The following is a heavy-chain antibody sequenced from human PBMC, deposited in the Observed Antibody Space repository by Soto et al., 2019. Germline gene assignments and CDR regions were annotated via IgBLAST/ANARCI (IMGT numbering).Heavy chain of an antibody. Sequence: SETLSLTCSVFGDSISRHYWSWIRQPAGKGLEYIGRIYNSGLINYNPSLESRVSMSVDPSKNQISLKLTSATAADTAIYYCASGTICGEECSFAFWGQATLVSGS. J-gene: IGHJ1*01. CDR3: ASGTICGEECSFAF. D-gene: IGHD2-21*01. CDR1: GDSISRHY. V-gene: IGHV4-4*07. CDR2: IYNSGLI.